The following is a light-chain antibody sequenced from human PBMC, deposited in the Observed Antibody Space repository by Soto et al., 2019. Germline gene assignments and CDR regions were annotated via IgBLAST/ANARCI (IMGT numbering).Light chain of an antibody. CDR3: AAWNDGLSGSV. CDR1: SSDIASNA. Sequence: QTVLTQPPSTARTPGLTVTISCSGSSSDIASNAVYWYQQLPGTAPKLLIYRNNQRPSGVPDRFSGTKSGTSASLAISGLRSEDEADYYCAAWNDGLSGSVFGAGTKVTVL. CDR2: RNN. V-gene: IGLV1-47*01. J-gene: IGLJ1*01.